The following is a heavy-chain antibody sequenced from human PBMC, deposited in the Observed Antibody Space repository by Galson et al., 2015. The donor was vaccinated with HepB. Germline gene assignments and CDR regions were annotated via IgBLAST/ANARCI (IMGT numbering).Heavy chain of an antibody. J-gene: IGHJ6*02. D-gene: IGHD1-7*01. Sequence: SVKVSCKVSGYTLTELSMHWVRQAPGKGLEWMGGFDPEDGETIYAQKFQGRVTMTEDTSTDTAYMELSSLRSEDTAVYYCATATGTTYYYGMDVWGQGTTVTVSS. CDR2: FDPEDGET. CDR1: GYTLTELS. V-gene: IGHV1-24*01. CDR3: ATATGTTYYYGMDV.